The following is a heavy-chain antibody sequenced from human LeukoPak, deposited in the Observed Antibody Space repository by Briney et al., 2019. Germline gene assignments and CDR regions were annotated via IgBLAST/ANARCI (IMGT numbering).Heavy chain of an antibody. CDR2: IYYSGST. J-gene: IGHJ6*02. V-gene: IGHV4-59*01. D-gene: IGHD6-13*01. Sequence: PSETLSLTCTVSGGSISSYYWRWIRQPPGNGLEWVGYIYYSGSTNYNPSLKSRVTISVDTSKNQFSLKLSSVTAADTAVYYCARGGSSSWKDYYYYGMDVWGQGTTVTVSS. CDR3: ARGGSSSWKDYYYYGMDV. CDR1: GGSISSYY.